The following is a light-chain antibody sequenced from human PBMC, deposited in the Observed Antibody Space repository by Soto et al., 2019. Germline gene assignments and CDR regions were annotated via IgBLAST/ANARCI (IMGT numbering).Light chain of an antibody. CDR3: ATWDDSLNGRV. J-gene: IGLJ3*02. CDR2: SND. Sequence: QSVVTQAPSASGTPGQRVTISCSGSNSNIGSNSVNWYQQLPGTAPKLLIYSNDQRPSGVPDRFSGSKSGTSASLAISGLQSEDEADYYCATWDDSLNGRVFGGGTKLTVL. CDR1: NSNIGSNS. V-gene: IGLV1-44*01.